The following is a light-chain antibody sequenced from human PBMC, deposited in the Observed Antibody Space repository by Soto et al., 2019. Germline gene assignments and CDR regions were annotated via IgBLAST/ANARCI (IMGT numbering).Light chain of an antibody. CDR2: GAS. Sequence: EIVMTQSPATLSVSPGEKATLSCRASQSVGSNLAWYQQKPGQAPRHLISGASTRATGIPARFSGTGSETEFTLTISSLQSEDSAVYYCQQYNNWPRTFGQGTKVDIK. CDR3: QQYNNWPRT. J-gene: IGKJ1*01. CDR1: QSVGSN. V-gene: IGKV3-15*01.